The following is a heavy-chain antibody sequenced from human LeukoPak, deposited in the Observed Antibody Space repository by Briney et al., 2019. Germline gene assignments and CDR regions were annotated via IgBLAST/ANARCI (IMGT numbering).Heavy chain of an antibody. Sequence: ASVKVSCKASGYTFTSCGISWVRQAPGQGLEWMGWISAYNGNTNYAQKLQGRVTMTTDTSTSTAYMELRCLRSDDTAVYYCARDSPTGIAVAGSWGQGTLVTVSS. J-gene: IGHJ5*02. D-gene: IGHD6-19*01. CDR2: ISAYNGNT. V-gene: IGHV1-18*01. CDR3: ARDSPTGIAVAGS. CDR1: GYTFTSCG.